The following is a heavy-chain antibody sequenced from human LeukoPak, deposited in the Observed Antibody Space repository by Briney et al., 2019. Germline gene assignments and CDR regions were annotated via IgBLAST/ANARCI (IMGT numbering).Heavy chain of an antibody. CDR1: GFTFSSYA. CDR3: AKDLRPRNEYCSGGSCYSFGDAFDI. V-gene: IGHV3-23*01. Sequence: PGGSLRLSCAASGFTFSSYAMSWVRQAPGKGLEWVSAISGGGGSTYYADSVKGRFTISRDNSKNTLYLQMNSLRAEDTAVYYCAKDLRPRNEYCSGGSCYSFGDAFDIWGQGTMVTVSS. CDR2: ISGGGGST. J-gene: IGHJ3*02. D-gene: IGHD2-15*01.